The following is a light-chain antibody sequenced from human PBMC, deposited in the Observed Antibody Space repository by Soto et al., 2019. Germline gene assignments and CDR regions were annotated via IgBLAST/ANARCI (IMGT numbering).Light chain of an antibody. Sequence: EIVLTQSPGTLSLSPGERATLSCRASQSVRSSYLAWYQKKPGQAHRLLIHAASSRATGIPDRFSGIESGTVFTLSISRLEPEDFAVYYWQHYGSTPYTFGQGTKLEIK. J-gene: IGKJ2*01. V-gene: IGKV3-20*01. CDR1: QSVRSSY. CDR2: AAS. CDR3: QHYGSTPYT.